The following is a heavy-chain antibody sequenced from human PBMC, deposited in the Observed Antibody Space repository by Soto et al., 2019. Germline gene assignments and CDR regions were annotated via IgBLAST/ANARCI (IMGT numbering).Heavy chain of an antibody. Sequence: SETLSLTCTVSGGSISSGDYYWSWIRQPPGKGLEWIGYIYYSGSTYYNPSLKSRVTISVDTSKNQFSLKLSSVTAADTAVYYCARAPAFWSGYYSPWYFQHWGQGTLVTVSS. V-gene: IGHV4-30-4*01. J-gene: IGHJ1*01. D-gene: IGHD3-3*01. CDR1: GGSISSGDYY. CDR3: ARAPAFWSGYYSPWYFQH. CDR2: IYYSGST.